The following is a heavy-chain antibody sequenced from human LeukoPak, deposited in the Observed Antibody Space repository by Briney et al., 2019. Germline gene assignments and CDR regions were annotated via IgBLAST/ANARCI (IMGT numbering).Heavy chain of an antibody. CDR2: IWTDGSKK. V-gene: IGHV3-33*01. D-gene: IGHD1-26*01. Sequence: PGGSLRLSCAASGFVFNNYGMHWVRQAPGKGLEWVAVIWTDGSKKSYADSVKGRFTFTRDNSKNMLYLQMDSLRADDTAVYYCARGSSGTSGLDYWGQGILVTVSS. CDR1: GFVFNNYG. CDR3: ARGSSGTSGLDY. J-gene: IGHJ4*02.